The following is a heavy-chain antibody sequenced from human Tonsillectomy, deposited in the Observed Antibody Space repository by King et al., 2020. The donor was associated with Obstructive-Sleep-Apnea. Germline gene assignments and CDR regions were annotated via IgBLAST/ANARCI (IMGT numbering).Heavy chain of an antibody. D-gene: IGHD3-3*01. CDR3: ARANYDFLSGPFDF. CDR1: GVSITTSNW. CDR2: IYETGST. J-gene: IGHJ4*02. Sequence: QLQESGPGLVTPSGTLSLTCAVSGVSITTSNWWAWVRQPPGKGLEWLGQIYETGSTNYSPSLNGRVTISVDKSKNHFSLKLTSVTAADTAVYYCARANYDFLSGPFDFWGQGTLVTVSS. V-gene: IGHV4-4*02.